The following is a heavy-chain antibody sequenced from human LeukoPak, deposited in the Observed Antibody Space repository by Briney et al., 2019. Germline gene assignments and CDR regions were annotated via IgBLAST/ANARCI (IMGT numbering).Heavy chain of an antibody. CDR1: GYNFTNYW. CDR2: MYPGDSDT. CDR3: ARQSHSITDY. Sequence: GESLKISCKGSGYNFTNYWIGWVRQMSGEGLEWMGIMYPGDSDTRYSPSFQGQVTISADRSISTAYLQWSSLKASDTVMYYCARQSHSITDYWGQGTLVTVSS. J-gene: IGHJ4*02. V-gene: IGHV5-51*01. D-gene: IGHD1-14*01.